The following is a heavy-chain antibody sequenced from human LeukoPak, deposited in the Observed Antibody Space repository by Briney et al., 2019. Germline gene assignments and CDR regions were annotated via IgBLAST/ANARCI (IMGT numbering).Heavy chain of an antibody. CDR3: ARGPNKLWLLH. CDR2: IYYSGST. V-gene: IGHV4-39*07. J-gene: IGHJ4*02. D-gene: IGHD5-18*01. CDR1: GGSISSSSYY. Sequence: PSETLSLTCTVSGGSISSSSYYWGWIRQPPGKGLEWIGTIYYSGSTYYNPSLKSRVTISIDTSKNQFSLKLSSVTAADTAVYYCARGPNKLWLLHWGQGTLVTVSS.